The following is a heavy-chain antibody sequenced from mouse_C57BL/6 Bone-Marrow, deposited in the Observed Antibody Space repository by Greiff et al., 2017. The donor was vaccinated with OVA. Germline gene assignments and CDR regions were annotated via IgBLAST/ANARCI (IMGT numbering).Heavy chain of an antibody. CDR1: GYTFTNYW. V-gene: IGHV1-63*01. D-gene: IGHD1-1*01. J-gene: IGHJ4*01. Sequence: VQLQQSGAELVRPGTSVKMSCKASGYTFTNYWIGWAKQRPGHGLEWIGDIYPGGGYTNYHEKFKGKAKLTAEKSSSTAYMQFSSLTSEDSAIYYCARFYYYGSSEGDYAMDYWGQGTSVTVSS. CDR3: ARFYYYGSSEGDYAMDY. CDR2: IYPGGGYT.